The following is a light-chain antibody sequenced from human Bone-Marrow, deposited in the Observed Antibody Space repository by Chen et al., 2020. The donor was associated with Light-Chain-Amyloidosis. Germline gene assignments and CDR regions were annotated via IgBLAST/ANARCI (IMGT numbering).Light chain of an antibody. CDR3: SSFTSSSSYV. J-gene: IGLJ1*01. Sequence: QSALTQPASVSGSPGQSITISCTGTSGDVGTYNYVSWYQQRPGKAPKVMIYAVSNRPSGVSNRFSGSKSGNTASPTISGLQAEDEADYYCSSFTSSSSYVFGPGTKVTVL. CDR2: AVS. V-gene: IGLV2-14*01. CDR1: SGDVGTYNY.